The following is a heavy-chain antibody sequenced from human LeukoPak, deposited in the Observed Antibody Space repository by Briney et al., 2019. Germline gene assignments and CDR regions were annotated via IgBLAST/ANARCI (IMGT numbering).Heavy chain of an antibody. Sequence: PGGSLRLSCAASGFTFSSYAMNWVRQAPGKGLEWVSYISSSSSTIYYADSVKGRFTISRDNAKNSLYLQMNSLRAEDTAVYYCARDQGETSVDFDYWGQGTLVTVSS. CDR2: ISSSSSTI. V-gene: IGHV3-48*01. CDR1: GFTFSSYA. CDR3: ARDQGETSVDFDY. J-gene: IGHJ4*02. D-gene: IGHD1-26*01.